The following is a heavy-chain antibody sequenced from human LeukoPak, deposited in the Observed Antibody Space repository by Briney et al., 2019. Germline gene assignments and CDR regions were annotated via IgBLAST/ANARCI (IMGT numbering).Heavy chain of an antibody. CDR2: FTSGNNYI. CDR1: GYTFSNYN. CDR3: ARYYYVTSGHPGIDS. Sequence: GGSLRLSCAASGYTFSNYNMHWVRQAPGRALECLSYFTSGNNYIHHAVSVKGRFTVHRHNVQNSLYLQINSLRPGDTAVYYCARYYYVTSGHPGIDSWGQGTLVTVSS. D-gene: IGHD3-22*01. J-gene: IGHJ4*02. V-gene: IGHV3-21*01.